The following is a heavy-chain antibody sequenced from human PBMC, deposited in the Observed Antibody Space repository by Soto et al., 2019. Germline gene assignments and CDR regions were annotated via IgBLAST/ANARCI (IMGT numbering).Heavy chain of an antibody. CDR1: GGSISSYY. CDR2: IYYSGST. J-gene: IGHJ6*02. Sequence: SETLSLTCTVSGGSISSYYWSWIRQPPGKGLEWIGYIYYSGSTNYNPSLKSRVTISVDTSKYQFSLKLSSVTAADTAVYYFARLAMVRGVKGYYYYYGMDVWGQGTTVTVSS. D-gene: IGHD3-10*01. V-gene: IGHV4-59*01. CDR3: ARLAMVRGVKGYYYYYGMDV.